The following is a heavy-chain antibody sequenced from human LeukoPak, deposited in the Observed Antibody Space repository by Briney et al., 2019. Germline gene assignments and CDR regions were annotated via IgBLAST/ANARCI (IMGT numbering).Heavy chain of an antibody. V-gene: IGHV3-21*01. J-gene: IGHJ4*02. CDR3: ARARKVVVVAGWGAPDY. D-gene: IGHD2-15*01. CDR2: ISSSSSYI. CDR1: GFTFSSYS. Sequence: PGGSLRLSCAASGFTFSSYSMNWVRQAPGKGLEWVSSISSSSSYIYYADSVKGRFTISRDNAKNSLYLQMNSLRPEATAVYYCARARKVVVVAGWGAPDYWGQGTLVTVSS.